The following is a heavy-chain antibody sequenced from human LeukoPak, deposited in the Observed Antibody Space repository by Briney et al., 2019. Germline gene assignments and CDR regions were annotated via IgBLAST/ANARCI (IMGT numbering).Heavy chain of an antibody. V-gene: IGHV3-23*01. CDR2: IGGGGVDT. CDR3: AKDPPTTGTTFDN. J-gene: IGHJ4*02. D-gene: IGHD1-1*01. Sequence: PGGSLRLSCAASGFTFSSYAMSWVRQAPGKGLDCVSSIGGGGVDTYYADSVKGRFTISRDNSKNTLYLQMNSLRVEDTAVYYCAKDPPTTGTTFDNWGRGTLVTVSS. CDR1: GFTFSSYA.